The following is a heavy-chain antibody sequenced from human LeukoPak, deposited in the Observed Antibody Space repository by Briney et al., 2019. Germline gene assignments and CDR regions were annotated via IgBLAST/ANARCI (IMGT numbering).Heavy chain of an antibody. CDR1: GGSVRSSLYY. J-gene: IGHJ4*02. Sequence: SETLSLTCTVSGGSVRSSLYYWVWIRQPPGKGLEWIGNIYYSGSTYYNPSLKSRVTISVDTSKNQFSLKLSSVTAADTAVYYCARLGYYGSGSFDYWGQGTLVTVSS. V-gene: IGHV4-39*01. CDR2: IYYSGST. D-gene: IGHD3-10*01. CDR3: ARLGYYGSGSFDY.